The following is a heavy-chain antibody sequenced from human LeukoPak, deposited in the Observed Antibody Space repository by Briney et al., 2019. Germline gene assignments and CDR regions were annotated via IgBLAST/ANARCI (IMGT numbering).Heavy chain of an antibody. V-gene: IGHV3-23*01. Sequence: GGSLRLLCAASGFNFNRYPMSWVRQAPGKGLEWVAVISVSGGSTYYEDSVKDGFTNSRDKSKNTLDLQMNSLRVEDTAVYYCAKGGGATVPFDNWGQGTLVTVSS. J-gene: IGHJ4*02. CDR3: AKGGGATVPFDN. CDR2: ISVSGGST. D-gene: IGHD4-11*01. CDR1: GFNFNRYP.